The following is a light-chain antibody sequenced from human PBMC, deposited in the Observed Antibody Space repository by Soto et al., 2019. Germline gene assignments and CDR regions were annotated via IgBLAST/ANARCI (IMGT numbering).Light chain of an antibody. Sequence: QSALTQPASVSGSPGQSITISCTGTSSDVGGFNYVSWYQQHPGKAPKLMMYEVSNRPSGLSDRFSGSKSGNTASLTISGLQAEDEADYYCSSYTTSSTWVFGGGTKVTVL. CDR1: SSDVGGFNY. CDR2: EVS. CDR3: SSYTTSSTWV. J-gene: IGLJ3*02. V-gene: IGLV2-14*01.